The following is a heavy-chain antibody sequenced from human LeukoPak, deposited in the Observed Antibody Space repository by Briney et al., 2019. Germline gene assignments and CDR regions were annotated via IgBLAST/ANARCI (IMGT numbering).Heavy chain of an antibody. Sequence: PSETLSLTCTVSGGSISSYYWNWIRQPAGKGLEWIGRIYNRRSTNYNPSLKSRVTMSVDTSKNQFSLKLTSATAADTAVYYCARVDDSNYYYYFDYWGQGTLVTVSS. CDR1: GGSISSYY. D-gene: IGHD3-22*01. CDR3: ARVDDSNYYYYFDY. V-gene: IGHV4-4*07. CDR2: IYNRRST. J-gene: IGHJ4*02.